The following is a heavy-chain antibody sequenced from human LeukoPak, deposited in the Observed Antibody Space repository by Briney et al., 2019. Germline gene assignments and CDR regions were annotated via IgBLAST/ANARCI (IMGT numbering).Heavy chain of an antibody. D-gene: IGHD3-10*01. J-gene: IGHJ6*03. CDR3: ARGFGSGSYYSNYYYMDV. CDR1: GYTFTSYG. CDR2: ISAYNGNT. Sequence: ASVKVSCKASGYTFTSYGISWVRQAPGQGLEWMGWISAYNGNTNYAQKLQGRVTMTTDTSTSTAYMELRRLRSDDTAVYYCARGFGSGSYYSNYYYMDVWGKGTTVTISS. V-gene: IGHV1-18*01.